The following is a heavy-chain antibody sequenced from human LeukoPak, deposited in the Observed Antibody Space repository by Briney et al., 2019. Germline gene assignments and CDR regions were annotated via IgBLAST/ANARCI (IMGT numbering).Heavy chain of an antibody. CDR3: ARQPYSSSWYTDEYYFDY. Sequence: ASVKVSCKASGYTFTCYGISWVRQAPGQGLEWMGWISAYNGNTNYAQKLQGRVTMTTDTSTSTAYMELRSLRSDDTAVYYCARQPYSSSWYTDEYYFDYWGQGTLVTVSS. V-gene: IGHV1-18*01. CDR2: ISAYNGNT. J-gene: IGHJ4*02. CDR1: GYTFTCYG. D-gene: IGHD6-13*01.